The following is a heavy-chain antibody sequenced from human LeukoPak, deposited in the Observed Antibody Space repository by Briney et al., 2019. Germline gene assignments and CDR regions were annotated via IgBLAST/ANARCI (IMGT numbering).Heavy chain of an antibody. Sequence: SETLSLTCSVSGYSISSGYYWGWIRQPPGKGLEWIGYIYYSGSTNYNPSLKSRVTISVDTSKNQFSLKLSSVTAADTAVYYCARGTSSSWYDGGGNWFDPWGQGTLVTVSS. CDR1: GYSISSGYY. D-gene: IGHD6-13*01. J-gene: IGHJ5*02. CDR2: IYYSGST. CDR3: ARGTSSSWYDGGGNWFDP. V-gene: IGHV4-61*01.